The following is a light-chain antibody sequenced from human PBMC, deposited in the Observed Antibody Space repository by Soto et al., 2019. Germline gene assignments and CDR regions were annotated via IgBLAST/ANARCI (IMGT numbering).Light chain of an antibody. CDR3: QQLYTYPPI. CDR2: AAS. Sequence: IQLTQSPSSLSASVGDRVTITCRASQGLSTYFAWYQHKPGEAPKLLIYAASTLIRGVPLRFSASGFGTDVTLTISRLQTEDFATYYCQQLYTYPPIFGPGTKVDIK. V-gene: IGKV1-9*01. CDR1: QGLSTY. J-gene: IGKJ3*01.